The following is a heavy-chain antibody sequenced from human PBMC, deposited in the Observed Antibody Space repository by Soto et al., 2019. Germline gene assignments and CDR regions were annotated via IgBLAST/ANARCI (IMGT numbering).Heavy chain of an antibody. CDR1: GYTFTGYY. V-gene: IGHV1-2*04. CDR2: INPNSGGT. D-gene: IGHD5-18*01. Sequence: GASVKVSCKASGYTFTGYYMHWVRQAPGQGLEWMGWINPNSGGTNYAQKFQGWVTMTRDTSISTAYMELSRLRPDDTAVYYCARELNTAIDKEAFNPVYYYYGMDVWGQGTTVTVSS. CDR3: ARELNTAIDKEAFNPVYYYYGMDV. J-gene: IGHJ6*02.